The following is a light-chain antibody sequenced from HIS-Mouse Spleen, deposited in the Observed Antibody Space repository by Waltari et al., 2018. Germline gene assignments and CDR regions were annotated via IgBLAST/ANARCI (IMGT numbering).Light chain of an antibody. J-gene: IGLJ3*02. CDR2: KDS. Sequence: SYELTQPPSVSVPPGQTARITCSGDPLPKQYAYLYQQKPGQAPVLVIYKDSERPSGIPERFSGSSSGTTVTLTISGVQAEDEADYYCQSADSSGTGWVFGGGTKLTVL. CDR1: PLPKQY. CDR3: QSADSSGTGWV. V-gene: IGLV3-25*03.